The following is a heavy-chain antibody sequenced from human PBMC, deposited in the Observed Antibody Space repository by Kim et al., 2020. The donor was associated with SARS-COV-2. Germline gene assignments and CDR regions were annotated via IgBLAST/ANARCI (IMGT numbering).Heavy chain of an antibody. V-gene: IGHV3-43*02. Sequence: GGSLRLSCAASGFTFDDYAMHWVRQAPGKGLEWVSLISGDGGSTYYADSVKGRFTISRDNSKNSLYLQMNSLRTEDTALYYCAKDEAYYYDSSGGAYYYYGMDVWGQGTTVTVSS. CDR3: AKDEAYYYDSSGGAYYYYGMDV. J-gene: IGHJ6*02. CDR2: ISGDGGST. CDR1: GFTFDDYA. D-gene: IGHD3-22*01.